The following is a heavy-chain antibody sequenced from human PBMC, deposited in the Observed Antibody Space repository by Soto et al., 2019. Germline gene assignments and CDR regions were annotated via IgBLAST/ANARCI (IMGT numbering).Heavy chain of an antibody. J-gene: IGHJ4*02. D-gene: IGHD3-22*01. CDR1: GFPFSTYE. CDR3: VRERCFYDMSCQED. V-gene: IGHV3-48*03. Sequence: PGGSLRLSFAGSGFPFSTYEMNWVRQAPGKGLEWIAHITTSGSDMNYADSVKGRFTISRDNSKSSVFLQMNSLRVEDTAIYYCVRERCFYDMSCQEDWCPGTQVTVSS. CDR2: ITTSGSDM.